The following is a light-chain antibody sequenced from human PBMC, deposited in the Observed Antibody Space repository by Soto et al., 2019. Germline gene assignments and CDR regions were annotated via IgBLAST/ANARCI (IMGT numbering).Light chain of an antibody. V-gene: IGKV3-11*01. Sequence: EVVVTQSPATLSLSPGEKAILSCRASQDINTYLGWYQQKPGQPPRLLIYDASNRARGIPARVSGSGSGTHFPLTIHPLESEYFAIYSCQHRYNWPLTVGAGTTV. CDR1: QDINTY. CDR3: QHRYNWPLT. CDR2: DAS. J-gene: IGKJ4*01.